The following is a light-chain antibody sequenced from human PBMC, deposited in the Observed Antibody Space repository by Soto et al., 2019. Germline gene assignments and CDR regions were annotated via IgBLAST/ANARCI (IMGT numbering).Light chain of an antibody. Sequence: QSVLTQPPSASGTPGQRVTISCSGSSSNIGSNYVYWYQQLPGTAPKLLIYRNSQRPSGVPDRFSGSKSGTPASLAISGLRSEDEADFYCAAWDDSLSGRVFGTGTKLTVL. J-gene: IGLJ1*01. CDR2: RNS. CDR3: AAWDDSLSGRV. V-gene: IGLV1-47*01. CDR1: SSNIGSNY.